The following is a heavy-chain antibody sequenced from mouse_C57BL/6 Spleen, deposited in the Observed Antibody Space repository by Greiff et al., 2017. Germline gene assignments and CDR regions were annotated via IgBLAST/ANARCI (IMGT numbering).Heavy chain of an antibody. V-gene: IGHV3-6*01. Sequence: VQLKESGPGLVKPSQSLSLTCSVTGYSITSGYYWNWIRQFPGNKLEWMGYISYDGSNNYNPSLKNRISITRDTSKNQFFLKLNSVTTEDTATYYCARAYYSAMDYWGQGTSVTVSS. CDR1: GYSITSGYY. J-gene: IGHJ4*01. CDR3: ARAYYSAMDY. D-gene: IGHD2-12*01. CDR2: ISYDGSN.